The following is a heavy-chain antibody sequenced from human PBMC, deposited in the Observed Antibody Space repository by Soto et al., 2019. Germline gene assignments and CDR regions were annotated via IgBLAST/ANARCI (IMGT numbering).Heavy chain of an antibody. D-gene: IGHD1-26*01. CDR2: ISYDGSNK. CDR1: GFTFSSYA. J-gene: IGHJ3*02. V-gene: IGHV3-30-3*01. Sequence: GGSLRLSCAASGFTFSSYAMHWVRQAPGKGLEWVAVISYDGSNKYYADSVKGRFTISRDNSKNTLYLQMNSLRAEDTAVYYCARDPWELLGASAFDIWGQGTMVTVSS. CDR3: ARDPWELLGASAFDI.